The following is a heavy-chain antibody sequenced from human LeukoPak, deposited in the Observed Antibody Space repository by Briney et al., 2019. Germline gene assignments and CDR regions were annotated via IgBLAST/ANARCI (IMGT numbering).Heavy chain of an antibody. CDR1: GGSISSYY. V-gene: IGHV4-59*01. J-gene: IGHJ4*02. Sequence: SETLSLTCAVSGGSISSYYWSWIRQPPGKGLEWIGYIYYSGSTNYNPSLKSRVTISVDTSKNQFSLKLSSVTAADTAVYYCARDRYSSGWYNYWGQGTLVTVSS. D-gene: IGHD6-19*01. CDR2: IYYSGST. CDR3: ARDRYSSGWYNY.